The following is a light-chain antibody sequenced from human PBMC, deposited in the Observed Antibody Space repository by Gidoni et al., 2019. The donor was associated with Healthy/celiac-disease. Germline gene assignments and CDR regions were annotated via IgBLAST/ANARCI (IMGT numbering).Light chain of an antibody. CDR2: GAS. CDR1: QSVSSSY. V-gene: IGKV3-20*01. CDR3: QQYGSSPCS. J-gene: IGKJ2*04. Sequence: EIVLTQSPGTLSLSPGERATLSCRDSQSVSSSYLAWYQQKPGQAPRLLIYGASSRATGIPDRFSGSGSGTDFTLTISRLEPEDFAVYYCQQYGSSPCSFGQGTKLEI.